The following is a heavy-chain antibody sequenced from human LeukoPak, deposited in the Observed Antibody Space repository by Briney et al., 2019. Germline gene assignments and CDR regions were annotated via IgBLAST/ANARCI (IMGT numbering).Heavy chain of an antibody. J-gene: IGHJ5*02. CDR1: GFTFSSYG. Sequence: PGGSLRLSCAASGFTFSSYGMHWVRQAPGEGLEWVAVISYDGSNKYYADSVKGRFTISRDNSKNTLYLQMNSLRAEDTAVYYCAKEIENRYYYGSGPRPNWFDPWGQGTLVTVSS. CDR3: AKEIENRYYYGSGPRPNWFDP. CDR2: ISYDGSNK. V-gene: IGHV3-30*18. D-gene: IGHD3-10*01.